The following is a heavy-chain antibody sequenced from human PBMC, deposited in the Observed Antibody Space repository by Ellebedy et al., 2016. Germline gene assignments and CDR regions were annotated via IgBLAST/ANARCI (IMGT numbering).Heavy chain of an antibody. CDR1: GGSFSGYY. Sequence: SETLSLTCAVYGGSFSGYYWNWIRQPPGKGLEWIGEINHSGSTNYNPSLKSRVTISVDTSKNQFSLKLSSVTAADTAVYYCARGGGGNFNYWGQGTLVTVSS. J-gene: IGHJ4*02. CDR2: INHSGST. V-gene: IGHV4-34*01. CDR3: ARGGGGNFNY. D-gene: IGHD2-15*01.